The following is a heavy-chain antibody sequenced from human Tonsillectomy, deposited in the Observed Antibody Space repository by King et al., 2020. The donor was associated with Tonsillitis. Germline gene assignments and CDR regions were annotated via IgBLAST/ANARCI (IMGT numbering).Heavy chain of an antibody. CDR1: GGSISSYY. V-gene: IGHV4-4*07. CDR3: ARDSLQLDYFYYGMDV. D-gene: IGHD2-2*03. CDR2: FISSGST. J-gene: IGHJ6*02. Sequence: QLQESGPGLVKPSETLSLTCTVSGGSISSYYWSWIRQPAGKGLEWIGRFISSGSTNYNPSLKSRVTMSVDTSKNQFSLRLSSVTAADTAVYYCARDSLQLDYFYYGMDVWGQGTTVTVSS.